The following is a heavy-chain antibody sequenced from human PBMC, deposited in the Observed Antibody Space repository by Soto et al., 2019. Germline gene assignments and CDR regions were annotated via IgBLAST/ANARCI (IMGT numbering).Heavy chain of an antibody. Sequence: QITLKESGPTLVKPTQTLTLTCSFSGFSLSTTGVGVGWIRQPPGKALEWLALIYWDDDKRYSPSLKSRLTITKHTSKNQVLLTMTNMDPVDTATYYFAQRLPHYGLGRERGYCFDPWGQGTLVIVSS. CDR3: AQRLPHYGLGRERGYCFDP. J-gene: IGHJ5*02. V-gene: IGHV2-5*02. D-gene: IGHD3-10*01. CDR1: GFSLSTTGVG. CDR2: IYWDDDK.